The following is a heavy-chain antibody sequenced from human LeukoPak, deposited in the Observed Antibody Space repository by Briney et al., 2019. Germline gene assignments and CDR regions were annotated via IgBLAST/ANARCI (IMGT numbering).Heavy chain of an antibody. D-gene: IGHD2-2*01. Sequence: PGGSLRLSCAASGLTVSSNYMSWVRQAPGKGLEWVSVLYGAGSTYYADSVKGRFTISRDNSKNTLYLQMNSLRAEDTAVYYCAKDSQIVVVPAAMLAAFDYWGQGTLVTVSS. CDR3: AKDSQIVVVPAAMLAAFDY. CDR2: LYGAGST. CDR1: GLTVSSNY. J-gene: IGHJ4*02. V-gene: IGHV3-53*01.